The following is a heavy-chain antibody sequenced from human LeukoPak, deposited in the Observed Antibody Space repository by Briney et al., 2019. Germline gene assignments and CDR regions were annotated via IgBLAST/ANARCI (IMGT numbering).Heavy chain of an antibody. CDR3: ARHTGSYSFDY. J-gene: IGHJ4*02. V-gene: IGHV4-59*01. CDR2: IYYSGST. Sequence: SETLSLTCTVSGGSISSYYWSWIRQPPGKGLEWIGYIYYSGSTNYNPSLKSRVSISVDTSKNQFSLKLSSVTAADTAVYYCARHTGSYSFDYWAREPWSPSPQ. D-gene: IGHD5-18*01. CDR1: GGSISSYY.